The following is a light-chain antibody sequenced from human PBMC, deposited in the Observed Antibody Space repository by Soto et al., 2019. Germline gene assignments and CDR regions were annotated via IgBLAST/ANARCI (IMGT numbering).Light chain of an antibody. CDR3: CSLTNGATWV. V-gene: IGLV2-23*01. CDR1: NSDVGSHNF. Sequence: QSVLTQPATVSGSPGQSITISCTGTNSDVGSHNFVSWYQQYPGKAPKLLIYEASKRPSGLSNRFSGSKSGNTASLTISGLQGEDEADYYCCSLTNGATWVFGGGTKLTVL. J-gene: IGLJ3*02. CDR2: EAS.